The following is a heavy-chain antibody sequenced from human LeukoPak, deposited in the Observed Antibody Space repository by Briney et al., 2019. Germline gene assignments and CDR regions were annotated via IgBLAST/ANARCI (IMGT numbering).Heavy chain of an antibody. D-gene: IGHD6-19*01. V-gene: IGHV3-53*05. CDR2: IYSDGRT. J-gene: IGHJ5*01. CDR1: GFTVSNKY. CDR3: ARATGYSSGWYAS. Sequence: GGSLRLSCAASGFTVSNKYMTWVRQAPGKGLEWVSLIYSDGRTYYADSVKGRFTISRDNSKNTLYLQMNSLRAEDTAVYYCARATGYSSGWYASWGQGTLVTVSS.